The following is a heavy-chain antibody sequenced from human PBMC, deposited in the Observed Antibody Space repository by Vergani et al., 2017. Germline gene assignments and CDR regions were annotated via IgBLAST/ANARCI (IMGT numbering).Heavy chain of an antibody. V-gene: IGHV3-21*01. CDR2: ISGNNDDV. Sequence: EVDLVESGGGLAQPGGSLRLSCVASGFTFSHYSMNWVRQAPGKGLEWVSSISGNNDDVYYADSVKGRFTISRDNAKNSLYLDMSSLRAEDTAVYYCARDRPEHIVVVTAMVFDPWGQGTLVTVSS. D-gene: IGHD2-21*02. CDR3: ARDRPEHIVVVTAMVFDP. J-gene: IGHJ5*02. CDR1: GFTFSHYS.